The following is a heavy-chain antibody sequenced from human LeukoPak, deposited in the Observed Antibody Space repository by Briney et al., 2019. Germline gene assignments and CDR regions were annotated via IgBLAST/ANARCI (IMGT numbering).Heavy chain of an antibody. V-gene: IGHV4-34*01. CDR2: IYHGGST. CDR3: ARQHYDFWSGFIARDYGMDV. Sequence: PSETLSLTCAVSGGSFTGYQGTWLRQPPGEGLQCIGEIYHGGSTQYKPSLANRVPSSGDTSKNQISLKMSSVTAADTAVYYCARQHYDFWSGFIARDYGMDVWGQGTTVTVSS. CDR1: GGSFTGYQ. D-gene: IGHD3-3*01. J-gene: IGHJ6*02.